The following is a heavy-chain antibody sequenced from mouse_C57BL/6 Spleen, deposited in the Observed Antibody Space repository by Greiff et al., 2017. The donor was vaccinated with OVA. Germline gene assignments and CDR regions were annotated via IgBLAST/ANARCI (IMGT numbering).Heavy chain of an antibody. J-gene: IGHJ4*01. CDR1: GFSLTSYG. CDR3: ARGPYYGSSYYCAMDY. D-gene: IGHD1-1*01. CDR2: IWSGGST. Sequence: QVQLKQSGPGLVQPSQSLSITCTVSGFSLTSYGVHWVRQSPGKGLEWLGVIWSGGSTDYNAAFISRLSISKDNSKSQVFFKMNSLQADDTAIYYCARGPYYGSSYYCAMDYWGQRTSVTVSS. V-gene: IGHV2-2*01.